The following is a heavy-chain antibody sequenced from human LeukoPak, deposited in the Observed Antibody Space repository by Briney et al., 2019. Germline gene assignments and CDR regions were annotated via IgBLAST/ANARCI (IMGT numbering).Heavy chain of an antibody. V-gene: IGHV4-39*01. D-gene: IGHD3-10*01. CDR3: ARHLYSGSFDY. CDR1: GGSISSSSYY. J-gene: IGHJ4*02. Sequence: SEALSLTCTVSGGSISSSSYYWGWIRQPPGKGLEWIGSIYYSGSTYYNPSLKSRVTISVDTSKNQFSLKLSSVTAADTAVYYCARHLYSGSFDYWGQGTLVTVSS. CDR2: IYYSGST.